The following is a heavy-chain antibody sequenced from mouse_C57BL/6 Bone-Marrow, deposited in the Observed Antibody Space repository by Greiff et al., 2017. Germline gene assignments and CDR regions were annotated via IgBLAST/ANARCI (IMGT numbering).Heavy chain of an antibody. CDR1: GYTFTSYW. Sequence: QVQLQQPGAELVKPGASVKLSCKASGYTFTSYWMQWVKQRPGQGLEWIGEIDPSDSYTNYNQKFKGKATLTVDTSSSTAYMQLSRLTSEDSAVYDCARTGYYAMDYWGQGTSVTVSS. CDR3: ARTGYYAMDY. V-gene: IGHV1-50*01. CDR2: IDPSDSYT. D-gene: IGHD4-1*01. J-gene: IGHJ4*01.